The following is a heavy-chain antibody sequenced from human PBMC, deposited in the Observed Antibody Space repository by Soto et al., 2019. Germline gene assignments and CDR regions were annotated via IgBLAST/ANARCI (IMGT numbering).Heavy chain of an antibody. Sequence: ASVKVSCKASGYTFTSYAMNWVRQAPGQRLEWMGWINAGNGNTKYSQKFQGRDNITKDTSASTAYMELSSLRSEDTAVYYFARVSGYYLPHYCGQGTLVTVSS. CDR2: INAGNGNT. D-gene: IGHD5-12*01. V-gene: IGHV1-3*01. CDR3: ARVSGYYLPHY. J-gene: IGHJ4*02. CDR1: GYTFTSYA.